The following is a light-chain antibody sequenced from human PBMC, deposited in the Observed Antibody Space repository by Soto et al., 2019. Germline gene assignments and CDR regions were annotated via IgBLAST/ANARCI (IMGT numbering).Light chain of an antibody. CDR3: HQYGASPWT. CDR1: QSVSSN. CDR2: GAS. J-gene: IGKJ1*01. Sequence: IVMTQSPATLSVSPGERATLSCRASQSVSSNLAWYQQKPGQAPRLLIYGASTRATGIPARFSASGSATEFTLNINRLEPEDFAVYYCHQYGASPWTFGQGTKVDIK. V-gene: IGKV3-15*01.